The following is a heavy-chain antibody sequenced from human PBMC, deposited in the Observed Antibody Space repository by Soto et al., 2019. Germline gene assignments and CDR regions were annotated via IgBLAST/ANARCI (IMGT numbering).Heavy chain of an antibody. CDR3: ARHCRGGDCSDAFDI. J-gene: IGHJ3*02. V-gene: IGHV4-59*08. CDR2: IYYSGST. CDR1: GGSISSYY. Sequence: SETLSLTCTVSGGSISSYYWSWIRQPPGKGLEWIGYIYYSGSTNYNPSLKSRVTISVDTSKNQFSLKLSSVTAADTAVYYCARHCRGGDCSDAFDIWGQGTMVTVSS. D-gene: IGHD2-21*02.